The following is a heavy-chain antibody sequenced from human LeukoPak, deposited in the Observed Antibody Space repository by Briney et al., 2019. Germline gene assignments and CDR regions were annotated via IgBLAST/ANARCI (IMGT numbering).Heavy chain of an antibody. D-gene: IGHD2-21*01. CDR3: TTTCGGDCRDY. CDR1: GFIFSNAW. CDR2: VKSKTHGGTT. Sequence: PGGSLRLSCVASGFIFSNAWMSWVRQAPGKGLEWVGRVKSKTHGGTTDYAAPMKGRFTISRDDSKNTLYLQMNSLKTEDTAVYYCTTTCGGDCRDYWGQGTLVTVSS. J-gene: IGHJ4*02. V-gene: IGHV3-15*01.